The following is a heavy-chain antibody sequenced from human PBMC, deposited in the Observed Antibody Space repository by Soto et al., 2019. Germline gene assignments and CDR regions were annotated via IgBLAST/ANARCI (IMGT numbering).Heavy chain of an antibody. V-gene: IGHV1-18*04. Sequence: SSVKVSCKASGYTFTSYGISWVRQAPGQGLEWMGWISAYNGNTNYAQKLQGRVTMTTDTSTSTAYMELRSLRSDDTAVYDCAIDPFGGRVVDYWGQGTLVTASS. J-gene: IGHJ4*02. CDR1: GYTFTSYG. D-gene: IGHD2-21*01. CDR3: AIDPFGGRVVDY. CDR2: ISAYNGNT.